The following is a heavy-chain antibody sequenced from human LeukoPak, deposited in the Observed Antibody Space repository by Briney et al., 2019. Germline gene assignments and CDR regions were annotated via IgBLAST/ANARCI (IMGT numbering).Heavy chain of an antibody. D-gene: IGHD3-3*01. Sequence: SQTLSLTCTVPGGSIGSGSYYWSWIRQGTGKGLEWIVRIYASGRTYYNPSLKSRVTLSVDTTKNQFSLKLSSVTAADTAVYYCARDEFGYDFWSGYPPYYYMDVWGKGTTVTVSS. CDR1: GGSIGSGSYY. V-gene: IGHV4-61*02. J-gene: IGHJ6*03. CDR3: ARDEFGYDFWSGYPPYYYMDV. CDR2: IYASGRT.